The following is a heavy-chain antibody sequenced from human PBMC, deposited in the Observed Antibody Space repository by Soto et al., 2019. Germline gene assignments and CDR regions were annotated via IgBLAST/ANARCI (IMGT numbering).Heavy chain of an antibody. J-gene: IGHJ4*02. CDR3: ARDFTKSSSWPYYFDE. CDR1: GYTFTTYG. Sequence: ASVKVSCKASGYTFTTYGISWVRQAPGQGLEWMGWISAYSGSTKFAQKLQGRVTMTTDTSTTTAYMELRSLTSDDTAVYYCARDFTKSSSWPYYFDEWGQGTLVTVSS. CDR2: ISAYSGST. D-gene: IGHD6-13*01. V-gene: IGHV1-18*01.